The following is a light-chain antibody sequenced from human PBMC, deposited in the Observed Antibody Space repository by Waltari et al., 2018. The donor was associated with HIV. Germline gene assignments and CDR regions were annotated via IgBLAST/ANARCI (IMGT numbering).Light chain of an antibody. CDR2: EVT. CDR3: SSYAGGNNLV. J-gene: IGLJ2*01. Sequence: QSALTQSPSASGSPGQSVTISCTGTSSAVGGYDFVSGYQQHPGKAPKLMIFEVTKRPSGVPARFSGSKTGNTASLTVSGLQADDEADYYCSSYAGGNNLVFGGGTKLTVL. CDR1: SSAVGGYDF. V-gene: IGLV2-8*01.